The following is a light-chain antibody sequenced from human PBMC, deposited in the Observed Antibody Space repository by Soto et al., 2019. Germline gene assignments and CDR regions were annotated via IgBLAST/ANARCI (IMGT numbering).Light chain of an antibody. J-gene: IGKJ1*01. Sequence: EIVLTQSPGTLSLSPGERATLSCRAGQSVSSNYLAWYQQKPGQAPRLLIYGASSRATGIPDRFSGSGSGTDFTLTISRLEPEDFAVYYCQQYAGSPRTFGQGTKVEIK. CDR1: QSVSSNY. CDR3: QQYAGSPRT. CDR2: GAS. V-gene: IGKV3-20*01.